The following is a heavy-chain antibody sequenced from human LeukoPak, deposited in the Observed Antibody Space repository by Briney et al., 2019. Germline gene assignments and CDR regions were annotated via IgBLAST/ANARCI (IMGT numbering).Heavy chain of an antibody. D-gene: IGHD3-10*01. CDR1: GYTFTGYY. Sequence: ASVKVSCKASGYTFTGYYMHWVRQAPGQGLEWMGWINPNSGGTNCAQKFQGRVTMTRDTSISTAYMELSSLRSDDTAVYFCARLYGRYDALDMWGQGTMVTVSS. CDR3: ARLYGRYDALDM. V-gene: IGHV1-2*02. J-gene: IGHJ3*02. CDR2: INPNSGGT.